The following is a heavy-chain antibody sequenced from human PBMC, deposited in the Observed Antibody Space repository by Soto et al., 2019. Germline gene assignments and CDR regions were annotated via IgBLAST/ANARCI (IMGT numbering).Heavy chain of an antibody. J-gene: IGHJ4*02. CDR1: GGSISSSSYY. CDR3: ASLGDLSGVAGTAVDY. CDR2: IYYSGST. V-gene: IGHV4-39*01. Sequence: SETLSLTCTVSGGSISSSSYYWGWIRQPPGKGLEWIGSIYYSGSTYYNPSLKSRVTISVDTSKNQFSLKLSSVTAADTAVYYCASLGDLSGVAGTAVDYWGQGTLVTVSS. D-gene: IGHD6-19*01.